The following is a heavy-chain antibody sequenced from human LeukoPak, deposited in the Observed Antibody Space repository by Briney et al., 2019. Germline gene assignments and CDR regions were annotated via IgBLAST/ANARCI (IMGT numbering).Heavy chain of an antibody. CDR3: AKDPDSIVVVPAAIFY. J-gene: IGHJ4*02. V-gene: IGHV3-30*18. Sequence: GGSLRLSCEASGFTFSNFAMHWVRQAPGKGLEWVAEISYDGSGEDYADSVKGRFTISRDNSKNTLYLQMNSLRAEDTAVYYCAKDPDSIVVVPAAIFYWGQGTLVTVSS. CDR2: ISYDGSGE. D-gene: IGHD2-2*01. CDR1: GFTFSNFA.